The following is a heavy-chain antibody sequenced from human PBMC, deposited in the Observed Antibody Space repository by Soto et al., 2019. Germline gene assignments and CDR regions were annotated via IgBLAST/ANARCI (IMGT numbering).Heavy chain of an antibody. V-gene: IGHV4-34*01. CDR2: INHSGST. CDR1: GGSFSGYY. CDR3: ARDIVVVPAAMGWGRAYYYYYMDV. Sequence: SETLSLTCAVYGGSFSGYYWSWIRQPPGKGLEWIGEINHSGSTNYNPSLKSRVTISVDTSKNQFSLKLSSVTAADTAVYYCARDIVVVPAAMGWGRAYYYYYMDVWGKGTTVTVSS. D-gene: IGHD2-2*01. J-gene: IGHJ6*03.